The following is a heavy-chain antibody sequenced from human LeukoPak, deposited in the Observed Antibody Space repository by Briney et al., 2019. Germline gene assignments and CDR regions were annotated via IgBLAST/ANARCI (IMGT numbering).Heavy chain of an antibody. D-gene: IGHD6-19*01. V-gene: IGHV4-34*11. CDR3: ARTFLGYSSGWYFDY. Sequence: PSETLSLTCAVYGGSFSGYYWGWIRQPPGKGLEWIGYIYYTGNSNYNPSLKSRVTMSVDTSKNQFSLNLSSVTALDTAVYYCARTFLGYSSGWYFDYWGQGTLVTVSS. J-gene: IGHJ4*02. CDR2: IYYTGNS. CDR1: GGSFSGYY.